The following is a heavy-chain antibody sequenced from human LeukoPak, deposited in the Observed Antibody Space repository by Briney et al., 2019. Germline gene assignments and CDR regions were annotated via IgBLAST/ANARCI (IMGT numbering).Heavy chain of an antibody. D-gene: IGHD3-22*01. Sequence: SETLSLTCTVSGGSISSSSYYWGWIRQPPGKGLEWIGSIYYSGSTYYNPSLKSRVTISVDTSKNQFSLKLSSVTAADTAVYYCARGYDSSGYYGDDAFDIWGQGTMVTVSS. CDR2: IYYSGST. CDR3: ARGYDSSGYYGDDAFDI. V-gene: IGHV4-39*07. CDR1: GGSISSSSYY. J-gene: IGHJ3*02.